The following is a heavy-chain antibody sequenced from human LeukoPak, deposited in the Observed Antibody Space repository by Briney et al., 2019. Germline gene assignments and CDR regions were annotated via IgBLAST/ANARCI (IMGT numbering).Heavy chain of an antibody. Sequence: GGSLRLSCAASGFTFSSYSMNWVRKAPGKGLEWVSSISSSSSYIYYADSVKGRFTISRDSAKNSLYLQMNSLRAEDTAVYYCARGIAVAGFDYWGQGTLVTVSS. CDR3: ARGIAVAGFDY. V-gene: IGHV3-21*01. J-gene: IGHJ4*02. D-gene: IGHD6-19*01. CDR1: GFTFSSYS. CDR2: ISSSSSYI.